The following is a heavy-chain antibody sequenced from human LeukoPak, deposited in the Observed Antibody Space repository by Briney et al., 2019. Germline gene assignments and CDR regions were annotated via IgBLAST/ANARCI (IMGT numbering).Heavy chain of an antibody. CDR2: VSYTGIT. CDR1: GGAINSGHF. D-gene: IGHD3-16*01. J-gene: IGHJ4*02. Sequence: PSETLSLTCTVSGGAINSGHFWNWLRQTPGSGLEYLGYVSYTGITYYNPSLMSRVNMSVDTSKKQFSLTLTSVTAADTATYYCARGNDYFDYWGQGSLVTVSS. CDR3: ARGNDYFDY. V-gene: IGHV4-31*03.